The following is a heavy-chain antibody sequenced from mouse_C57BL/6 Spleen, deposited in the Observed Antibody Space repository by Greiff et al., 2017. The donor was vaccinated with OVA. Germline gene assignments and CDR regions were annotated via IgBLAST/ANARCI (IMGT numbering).Heavy chain of an antibody. J-gene: IGHJ1*03. D-gene: IGHD1-1*01. V-gene: IGHV1-15*01. CDR1: GYTFTDYE. CDR2: IDPETGGT. CDR3: TRSNYYGSSYGYFDV. Sequence: LQESGAELVRPGASVTLSCKASGYTFTDYEMHWVKQTPVHGLEWIGAIDPETGGTAYNQKFKGKAILTADKSSSPAYMELRSLTSEDSAVYYCTRSNYYGSSYGYFDVWGTGTTVTVSS.